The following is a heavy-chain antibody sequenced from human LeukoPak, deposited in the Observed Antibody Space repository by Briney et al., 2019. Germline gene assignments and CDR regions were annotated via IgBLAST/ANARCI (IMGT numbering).Heavy chain of an antibody. D-gene: IGHD5-12*01. J-gene: IGHJ6*03. CDR3: ARDRGWLRPYMDV. Sequence: SETLSLTCAVYGGSFSGYYWSWIRQPPGKGLEWIGEINHSGSTNYNPSLKSRVTISVDTSKNQFSLKLSSVTAADTAVYYCARDRGWLRPYMDVWGKGTTVTVSS. CDR1: GGSFSGYY. V-gene: IGHV4-34*01. CDR2: INHSGST.